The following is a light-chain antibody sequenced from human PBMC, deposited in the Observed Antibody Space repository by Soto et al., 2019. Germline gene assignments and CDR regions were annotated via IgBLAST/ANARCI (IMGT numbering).Light chain of an antibody. Sequence: QAVVTQPPSASGTPGQRVTVSCSGTTSNIGTKTVNWYQHLPGTAPILLIYADNQRPSGVPDRFSGSKSGTSASLAISGLQSDDEADYYCSAWDDSLNGVVFGGGTKLTVL. V-gene: IGLV1-44*01. CDR2: ADN. CDR1: TSNIGTKT. J-gene: IGLJ2*01. CDR3: SAWDDSLNGVV.